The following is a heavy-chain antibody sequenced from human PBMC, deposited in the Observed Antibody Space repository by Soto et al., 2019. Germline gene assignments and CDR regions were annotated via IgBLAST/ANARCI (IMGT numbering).Heavy chain of an antibody. CDR2: MNPNSSNT. Sequence: QVQLVQSGAEVKKPGASVKVSCKASGYTFTSYDINWVQQATGQGLEWMGWMNPNSSNTGYAQKFQGRVTMTRNTSISTAYMELSSLRSEDTAMYYCARDLAGRIHYLGQGTLVTVSS. J-gene: IGHJ4*02. CDR3: ARDLAGRIHY. V-gene: IGHV1-8*01. D-gene: IGHD3-3*02. CDR1: GYTFTSYD.